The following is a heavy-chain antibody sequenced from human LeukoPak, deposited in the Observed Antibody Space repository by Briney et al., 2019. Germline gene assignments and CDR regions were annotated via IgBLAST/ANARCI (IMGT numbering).Heavy chain of an antibody. D-gene: IGHD2-15*01. CDR2: INGNGAST. Sequence: GGSLRLSCAASGFTFGTYAMSWVRQAPGKGLEWVSGINGNGASTYYSDSVKGRFTISRDNSKNTLYLQMSSLRAEDTAVYYCAKDQGYYYLDYWGQGTLVTVSS. CDR1: GFTFGTYA. J-gene: IGHJ4*02. V-gene: IGHV3-23*01. CDR3: AKDQGYYYLDY.